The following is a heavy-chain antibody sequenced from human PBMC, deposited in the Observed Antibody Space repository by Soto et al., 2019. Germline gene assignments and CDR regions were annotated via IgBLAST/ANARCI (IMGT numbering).Heavy chain of an antibody. CDR3: AAGTYYYDSSGLSV. CDR2: IVVGSGNT. Sequence: AASVKVSCKASGFTFTSSAVQWVRQARGQRLEWIGWIVVGSGNTNYTQKFQERVTITRDTSTSTAYMELSSLRSEDTAVYYCAAGTYYYDSSGLSVWGQGTTVTVSS. CDR1: GFTFTSSA. J-gene: IGHJ6*02. D-gene: IGHD3-22*01. V-gene: IGHV1-58*01.